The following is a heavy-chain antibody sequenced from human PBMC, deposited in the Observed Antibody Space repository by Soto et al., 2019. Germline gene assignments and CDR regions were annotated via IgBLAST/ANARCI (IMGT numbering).Heavy chain of an antibody. CDR3: AKDLTGTKAAFDY. CDR1: GFTFSSYG. J-gene: IGHJ4*02. D-gene: IGHD1-7*01. V-gene: IGHV3-30*18. Sequence: GGSLRLSCAASGFTFSSYGMHWVRQAPGKGLEWVAVISYDGSNKYYADSVKGRFTISRDNSKNTLYLQMNSLRAEDTAVYYCAKDLTGTKAAFDYWGQGTLVTVSS. CDR2: ISYDGSNK.